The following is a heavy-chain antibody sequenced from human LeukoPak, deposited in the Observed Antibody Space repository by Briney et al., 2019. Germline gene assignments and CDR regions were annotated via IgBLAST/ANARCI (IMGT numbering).Heavy chain of an antibody. CDR2: IIPIFGTA. Sequence: SVNVSCKASGGTFSSYAISWVRQAPGQGLEWMGGIIPIFGTANYAQKFQGRVTITADESTSTAYMELSSLRSEDTAVYYCVGGAPNWGFDYWGQGTLVTVSS. D-gene: IGHD7-27*01. V-gene: IGHV1-69*01. J-gene: IGHJ4*02. CDR3: VGGAPNWGFDY. CDR1: GGTFSSYA.